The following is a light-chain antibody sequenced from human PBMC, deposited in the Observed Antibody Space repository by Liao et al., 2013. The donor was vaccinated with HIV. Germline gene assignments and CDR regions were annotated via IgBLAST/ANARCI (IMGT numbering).Light chain of an antibody. CDR2: EDT. CDR1: KLGDQY. Sequence: SYGLTQPPSLSVSPGQPASITCSGDKLGDQYVSWYQQRPGQSPILVIYEDTKRPSGISDRFSGSNSGNTATLTISGTQALDEADYYCQAWDSSTNYVFGTGTQVTVL. CDR3: QAWDSSTNYV. V-gene: IGLV3-1*01. J-gene: IGLJ1*01.